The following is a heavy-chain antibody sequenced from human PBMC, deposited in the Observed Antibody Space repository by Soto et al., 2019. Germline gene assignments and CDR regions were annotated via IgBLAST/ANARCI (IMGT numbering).Heavy chain of an antibody. CDR2: SA. D-gene: IGHD2-15*01. Sequence: QVQLVQSGADVKKPGSSLKVSCKASGGTFSIYTISWVRQAPGQGLEWMGGSANSAQKFQGRLTVTAYESTSTVYLELSSLTSEDTAVYYCASEVPPDIAWFDPWGQGTLVSVSS. CDR1: GGTFSIYT. CDR3: ASEVPPDIAWFDP. J-gene: IGHJ5*02. V-gene: IGHV1-69*01.